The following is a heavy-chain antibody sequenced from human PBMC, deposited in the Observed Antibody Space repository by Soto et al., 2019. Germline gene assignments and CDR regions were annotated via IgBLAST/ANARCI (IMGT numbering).Heavy chain of an antibody. CDR1: GGSISSGDYY. Sequence: QVQLQESGPGLVKPSQTLSLTCTVSGGSISSGDYYWSWIRQPPGKGLEWIGYIYYSGSTYHTPSLKSRVTISVDTSKNQFALKLSSVTAADTAVYYCARALYSSFPRYYYYGMDVWGQGTTVTVSS. CDR2: IYYSGST. V-gene: IGHV4-30-4*01. CDR3: ARALYSSFPRYYYYGMDV. D-gene: IGHD4-4*01. J-gene: IGHJ6*02.